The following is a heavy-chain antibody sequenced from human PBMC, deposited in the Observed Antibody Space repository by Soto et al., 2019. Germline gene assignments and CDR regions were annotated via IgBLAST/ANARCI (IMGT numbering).Heavy chain of an antibody. J-gene: IGHJ3*02. D-gene: IGHD3-16*02. V-gene: IGHV3-23*01. CDR3: AKASYYDYVWGSYGSWGAFDI. CDR1: GLTFSSYA. CDR2: ISGSGGNT. Sequence: GGSLRLSCAASGLTFSSYAMSWVRQAPGKGLEWVSVISGSGGNTYYADSVKGRFTISRDNSKNTLYLQMNSLRAEDTAVYYCAKASYYDYVWGSYGSWGAFDIWGQGTMVTV.